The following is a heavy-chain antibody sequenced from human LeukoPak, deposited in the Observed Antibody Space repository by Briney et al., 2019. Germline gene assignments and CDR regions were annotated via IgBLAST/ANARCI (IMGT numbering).Heavy chain of an antibody. CDR1: DDSFSTQY. CDR2: ISSIGST. Sequence: SETLSLTCSVSDDSFSTQYWTWTRQPPGKGLEWIGYISSIGSTNYNPSLKSRVTISVDTSKQQFSLKMTSVTAADTAVYYCARDPTTVTKGFDIWGQGTMVTVSS. CDR3: ARDPTTVTKGFDI. J-gene: IGHJ3*02. D-gene: IGHD4-17*01. V-gene: IGHV4-59*11.